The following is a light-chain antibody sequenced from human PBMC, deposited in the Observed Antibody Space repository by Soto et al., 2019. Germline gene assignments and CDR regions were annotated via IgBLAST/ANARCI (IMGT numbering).Light chain of an antibody. V-gene: IGKV1-5*01. J-gene: IGKJ1*01. CDR2: DRS. CDR1: QGLDRW. Sequence: DLQMTQSASPLSASVGRSVTITGRASQGLDRWVAWYQQRPGEAPKSLIYDRSILEPGVPSRFSGSGSGTEFTLTFSSLQSDDFATYSCQQYDNNPWTFGQGTKV. CDR3: QQYDNNPWT.